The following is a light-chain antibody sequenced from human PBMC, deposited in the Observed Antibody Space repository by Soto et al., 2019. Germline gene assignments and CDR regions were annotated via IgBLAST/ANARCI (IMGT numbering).Light chain of an antibody. Sequence: DIQMTQSPSSLSASVGDRVTITCRASQSISRWLGWYQQKPGKAPKLLIYDASTLESGVPSRFSGSGSGTEFTLTISSLQPDDFATYLCQQYNNFLVTFGPGTKVDIK. CDR2: DAS. CDR3: QQYNNFLVT. J-gene: IGKJ3*01. CDR1: QSISRW. V-gene: IGKV1-5*01.